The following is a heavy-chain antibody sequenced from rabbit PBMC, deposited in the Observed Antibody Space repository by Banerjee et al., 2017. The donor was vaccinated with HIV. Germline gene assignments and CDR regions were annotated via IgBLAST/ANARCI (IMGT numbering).Heavy chain of an antibody. J-gene: IGHJ4*01. CDR3: ARSDSADVTYFNL. V-gene: IGHV1S45*01. Sequence: QEQLEESGGDLVKPEGSLTLTCTASGFDFSSSYYMRWVRQAPGKGLEWIGCINPDNGDTYYASWAKGRFTISKTSSTTVTLQMTSLTAADTATYFCARSDSADVTYFNLWGPGTLVTVS. CDR2: INPDNGDT. D-gene: IGHD7-1*01. CDR1: GFDFSSSYY.